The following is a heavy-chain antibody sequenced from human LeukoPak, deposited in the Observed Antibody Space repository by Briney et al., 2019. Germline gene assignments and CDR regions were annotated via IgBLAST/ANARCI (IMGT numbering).Heavy chain of an antibody. D-gene: IGHD1-26*01. J-gene: IGHJ4*02. CDR1: GYIFTNYG. V-gene: IGHV1-18*01. CDR3: ARREYSRTGEDLYS. Sequence: APVKVSCKASGYIFTNYGINWVRQAPGQRLEWRGWVSAYNGNTKYTQKLQDRVTMTTDTSTRTAYMGLKTLRAHDTPEYLSARREYSRTGEDLYSCGQGTLVTVSS. CDR2: VSAYNGNT.